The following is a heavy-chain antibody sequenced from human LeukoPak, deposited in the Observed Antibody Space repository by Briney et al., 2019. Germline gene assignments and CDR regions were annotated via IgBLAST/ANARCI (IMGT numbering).Heavy chain of an antibody. D-gene: IGHD3-22*01. Sequence: ETLSLTCTVSGGSISSYYWSWIRQPPGKGLEWIGYIYYSGSTNYNPSLKSRVTISVDTSKNQFSLKLSSVTAADTAVYYCARHYDSSGYYEGGYFDLWGRGTLVTVSS. V-gene: IGHV4-59*01. CDR3: ARHYDSSGYYEGGYFDL. CDR2: IYYSGST. CDR1: GGSISSYY. J-gene: IGHJ2*01.